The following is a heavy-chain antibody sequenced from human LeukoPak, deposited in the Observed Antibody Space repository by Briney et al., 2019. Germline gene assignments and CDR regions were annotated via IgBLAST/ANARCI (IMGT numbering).Heavy chain of an antibody. D-gene: IGHD5-12*01. J-gene: IGHJ4*02. Sequence: GRSLRLSCAASGFTFSGYGMHWVRQAPGKGLEYVSAISSNGGSTYYANSVKGRFTISRDNSKNTLYLQMGSLRAEDMAVYYCARGSGSGYDLCFWGQGTLVTVSS. V-gene: IGHV3-64*01. CDR2: ISSNGGST. CDR3: ARGSGSGYDLCF. CDR1: GFTFSGYG.